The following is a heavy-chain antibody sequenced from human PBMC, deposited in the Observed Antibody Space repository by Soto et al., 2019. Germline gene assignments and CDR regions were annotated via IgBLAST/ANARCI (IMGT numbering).Heavy chain of an antibody. CDR1: GFTFSSYA. CDR2: ISGSGGST. Sequence: VGSLRLSCAASGFTFSSYAMSWVRQAPGKGLEWVSAISGSGGSTYYADSVKGRFTISRDNSKNTLYLQMNSLRAEDTAVYYCAKGLYSGYGLDYWGQGTLVTVSS. J-gene: IGHJ4*02. V-gene: IGHV3-23*01. CDR3: AKGLYSGYGLDY. D-gene: IGHD5-12*01.